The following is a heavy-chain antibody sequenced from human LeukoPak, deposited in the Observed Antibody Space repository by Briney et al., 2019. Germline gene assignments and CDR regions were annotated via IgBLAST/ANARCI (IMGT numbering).Heavy chain of an antibody. CDR2: ISGSADIT. V-gene: IGHV3-23*01. CDR3: AQDQRSIQFYY. CDR1: GFTFSTYD. J-gene: IGHJ4*02. Sequence: GGSLRLSCAASGFTFSTYDMNWVRQAPGKGLEWVSGISGSADITYYADSVKGRFTISRDNSKNTLYLQMNSLRAEDTAVYYCAQDQRSIQFYYWGQGTLVTVSS. D-gene: IGHD5-24*01.